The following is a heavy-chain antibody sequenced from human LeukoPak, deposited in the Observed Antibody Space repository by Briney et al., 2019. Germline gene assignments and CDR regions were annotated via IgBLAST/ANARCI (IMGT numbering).Heavy chain of an antibody. CDR2: IYYSGST. J-gene: IGHJ2*01. CDR3: ARVRRDYAIYWYFDL. V-gene: IGHV4-61*08. CDR1: GGSISSGGYY. D-gene: IGHD4-17*01. Sequence: SETLSLTCTVSGGSISSGGYYWSWIRQHPGKGLEWIGYIYYSGSTNYNPSLKSRVTISVDTSKNQFSLKLSSVTAADTAVYYCARVRRDYAIYWYFDLWGRGTLVTVSS.